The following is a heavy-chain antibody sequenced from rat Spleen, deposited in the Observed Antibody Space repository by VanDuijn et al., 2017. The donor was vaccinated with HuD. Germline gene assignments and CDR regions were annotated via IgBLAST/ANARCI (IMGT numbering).Heavy chain of an antibody. CDR2: ISNDGGTT. V-gene: IGHV5-58*01. CDR1: GFTFSRYW. Sequence: EVQLAETGGGLVQPGRSLKLSCVASGFTFSRYWMYWVRQAPGKGLEWVSSISNDGGTTYYPDSVKGRFTISRDNAENTVYLQMNSLGSEDTATYFGAVAGFAYWGQGVMVPVSS. CDR3: AVAGFAY. D-gene: IGHD4-3*01. J-gene: IGHJ2*01.